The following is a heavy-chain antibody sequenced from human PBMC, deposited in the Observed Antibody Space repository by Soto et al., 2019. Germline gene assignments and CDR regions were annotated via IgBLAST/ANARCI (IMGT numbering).Heavy chain of an antibody. Sequence: QVQLVQSGAEVKKPGSSVKVSCKASGGTFSSYTISWVRQAPGQGLEWMGRIIPILGIANYAQKFQGRVTITADKSTSTAYMELSSLRSEDTAVYYCRLFGNYYDSSSGETRKTYFDYWGQGTLVTVSS. CDR2: IIPILGIA. D-gene: IGHD3-22*01. CDR3: RLFGNYYDSSSGETRKTYFDY. CDR1: GGTFSSYT. V-gene: IGHV1-69*02. J-gene: IGHJ4*02.